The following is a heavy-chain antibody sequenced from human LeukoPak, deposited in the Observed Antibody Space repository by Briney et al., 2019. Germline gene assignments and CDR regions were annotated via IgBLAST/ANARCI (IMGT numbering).Heavy chain of an antibody. CDR3: ARDLTGRNWFDP. CDR1: GGSISSSSYY. CDR2: IYYSGST. V-gene: IGHV4-39*07. J-gene: IGHJ5*02. Sequence: SETLSLTCTVSGGSISSSSYYWGWIRQPPGKGLEWIGSIYYSGSTYYNPSLKSRVTISGDTSKNQFSLKLSSVTAADTAVYSCARDLTGRNWFDPWGQGTLVTVSS. D-gene: IGHD1-20*01.